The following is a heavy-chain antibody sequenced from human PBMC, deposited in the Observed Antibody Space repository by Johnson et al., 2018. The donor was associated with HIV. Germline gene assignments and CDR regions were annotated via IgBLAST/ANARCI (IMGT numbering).Heavy chain of an antibody. V-gene: IGHV3-20*04. CDR3: ASHQTAGLRLGDLSSYDAFDI. J-gene: IGHJ3*02. CDR1: GFTFDDYG. CDR2: INWNGGST. D-gene: IGHD3-16*02. Sequence: VQLVESGGGVVQPGGSLRLSCAASGFTFDDYGMSWVRQAPGKGLEWVSGINWNGGSTGYADSVKGRFTISRDNAKNSLYLQMNSLRAEDTAVYYCASHQTAGLRLGDLSSYDAFDIWGQGTMVTVSS.